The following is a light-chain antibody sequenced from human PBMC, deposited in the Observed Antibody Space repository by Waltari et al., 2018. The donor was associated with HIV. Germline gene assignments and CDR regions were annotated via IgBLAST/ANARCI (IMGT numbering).Light chain of an antibody. CDR3: AAWDDTLNGL. V-gene: IGLV1-44*01. Sequence: QSVLTQPPSASGTPGQTVTLPCSRNTSNIGNTTVTWYQQFPGAAPKLLIYSNNQRPSGVPARFSGSKSGTSASLAISGLQSEDEADYFCAAWDDTLNGLFGGGTKLTVL. CDR2: SNN. J-gene: IGLJ2*01. CDR1: TSNIGNTT.